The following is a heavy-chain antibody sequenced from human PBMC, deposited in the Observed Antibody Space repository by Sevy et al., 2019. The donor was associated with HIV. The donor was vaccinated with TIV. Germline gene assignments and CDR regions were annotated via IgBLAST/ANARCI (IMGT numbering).Heavy chain of an antibody. Sequence: GGSLRLSCAASGFTFSSFGMHRVRQVPRKGLEWVSFISYDGSDKRYVDSVKGRFTISRDSSKNTLYLQMNSLRGGDTAVYYCAKDGPPYYTSGSYMYHFDYWGQGALVTVSS. V-gene: IGHV3-30*18. CDR3: AKDGPPYYTSGSYMYHFDY. CDR1: GFTFSSFG. J-gene: IGHJ4*02. CDR2: ISYDGSDK. D-gene: IGHD3-10*01.